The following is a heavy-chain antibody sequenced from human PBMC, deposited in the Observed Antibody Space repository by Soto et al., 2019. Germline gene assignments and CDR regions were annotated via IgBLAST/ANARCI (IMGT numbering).Heavy chain of an antibody. CDR3: ARYYYYDSSGPRPWFDP. CDR1: GASISSSNW. CDR2: IYYSGST. J-gene: IGHJ5*02. Sequence: SETLSLTCTVSGASISSSNWWNWIRQPPGKGLEWIGYIYYSGSTYYNPSLKSRVTISVDTSKNQFSLRLSSVTAADTAVYYCARYYYYDSSGPRPWFDPWGQGTLVTVSS. V-gene: IGHV4-30-4*01. D-gene: IGHD3-22*01.